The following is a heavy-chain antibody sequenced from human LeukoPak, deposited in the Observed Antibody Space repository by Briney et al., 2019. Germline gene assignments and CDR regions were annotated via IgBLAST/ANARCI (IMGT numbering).Heavy chain of an antibody. CDR1: GGTFSSYA. Sequence: SVKVSCKAFGGTFSSYAISWVRQAPGQGLEWMGGIIPIFGTANYAQKFQGRVTITADKSTSTAYMELSSLRSEDTAVYYCAGSNGAVYSDYWGQGTLVTVSS. CDR2: IIPIFGTA. CDR3: AGSNGAVYSDY. D-gene: IGHD3-10*01. J-gene: IGHJ4*02. V-gene: IGHV1-69*06.